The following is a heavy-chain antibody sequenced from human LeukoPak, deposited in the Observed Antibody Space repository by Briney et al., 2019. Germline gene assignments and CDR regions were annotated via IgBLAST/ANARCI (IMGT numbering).Heavy chain of an antibody. J-gene: IGHJ4*02. CDR2: IYYSGST. CDR3: AREGSYVPDY. D-gene: IGHD3-16*01. Sequence: SETLSLTCTVSGAGIYNYYWGWIRQPPGKGLEWIGYIYYSGSTNYNPSLKSRVTISIDTSRNQFSLKLSSVAAADTAVYYCAREGSYVPDYWGQGTLVTVSS. CDR1: GAGIYNYY. V-gene: IGHV4-59*01.